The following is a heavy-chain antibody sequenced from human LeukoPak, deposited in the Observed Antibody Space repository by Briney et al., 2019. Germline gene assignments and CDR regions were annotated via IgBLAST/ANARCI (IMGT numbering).Heavy chain of an antibody. D-gene: IGHD2-2*01. Sequence: ASVKVSCKASGYTFTSYDINWVRQATGQGLEWMGWMNPNSGNTGYAQKFQGRVTMTRNTSISTAYMELSSLRSEDTAVYYCARINCSSTRCYAEDNWFDPWGQGTLVTVSS. CDR1: GYTFTSYD. J-gene: IGHJ5*02. V-gene: IGHV1-8*01. CDR3: ARINCSSTRCYAEDNWFDP. CDR2: MNPNSGNT.